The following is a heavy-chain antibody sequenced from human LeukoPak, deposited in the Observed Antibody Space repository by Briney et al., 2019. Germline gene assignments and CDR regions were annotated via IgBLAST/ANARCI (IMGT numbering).Heavy chain of an antibody. J-gene: IGHJ4*02. D-gene: IGHD2-2*01. CDR3: ARGGGYQPYYFDY. Sequence: GASVKVSCKASGYTFTGYYMHWVRQAPGQGLEWMGWINPNSGGTNYAQKFQGRVTITRDTSISTAYMELSRLRSDDTAVYYCARGGGYQPYYFDYWGQGTLVTVSS. CDR2: INPNSGGT. CDR1: GYTFTGYY. V-gene: IGHV1-2*02.